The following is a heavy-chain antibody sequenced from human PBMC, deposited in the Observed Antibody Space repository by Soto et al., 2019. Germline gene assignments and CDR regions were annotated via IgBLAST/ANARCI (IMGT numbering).Heavy chain of an antibody. CDR2: IRDNGSTT. CDR3: ARDFFGYSGPEFDY. V-gene: IGHV3-23*01. J-gene: IGHJ4*02. D-gene: IGHD5-12*01. CDR1: GFTFSNYA. Sequence: PGGSLRLSCAASGFTFSNYAMSWVRQAPGKGLEWVSVIRDNGSTTSYTDSVKGRFTISRDNSKNTLYLQMNGLRAEDTAVYYCARDFFGYSGPEFDYWGQGTLVTVSS.